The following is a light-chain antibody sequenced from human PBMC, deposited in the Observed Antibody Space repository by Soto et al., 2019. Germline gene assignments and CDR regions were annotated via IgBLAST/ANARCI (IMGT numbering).Light chain of an antibody. CDR3: PSFASNRNYV. J-gene: IGLJ1*01. Sequence: QSALTQPASVSGSPGQSITVSCTGTSSDVGGYNYVSWYQQHPGKAPKLMIYDVSNRPSGVSYRFSGSKSGNTASLTISGLQAEDEAEYYCPSFASNRNYVFGTGTKVTVL. CDR2: DVS. V-gene: IGLV2-14*01. CDR1: SSDVGGYNY.